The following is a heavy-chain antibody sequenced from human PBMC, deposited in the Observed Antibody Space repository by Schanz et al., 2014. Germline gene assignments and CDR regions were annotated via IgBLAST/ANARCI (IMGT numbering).Heavy chain of an antibody. CDR3: ARDRVGASSYFDY. Sequence: VQLLESGGGLAQPGGSLRLSCAASGLTFSDYYMSWIRQAPGKGLEWVSYISSSSSYTNYADSVKGRFTISRDNSKNTLYLQMNNLRAEDTAVYYCARDRVGASSYFDYWGQGTLVTVSS. CDR2: ISSSSSYT. J-gene: IGHJ4*02. D-gene: IGHD1-26*01. V-gene: IGHV3-11*06. CDR1: GLTFSDYY.